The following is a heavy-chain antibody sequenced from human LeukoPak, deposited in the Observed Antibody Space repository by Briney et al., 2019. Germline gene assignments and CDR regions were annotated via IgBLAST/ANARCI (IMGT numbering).Heavy chain of an antibody. CDR2: ISWNSGSI. J-gene: IGHJ4*02. V-gene: IGHV3-9*03. CDR1: GFTFDDYA. D-gene: IGHD2-2*02. CDR3: AKAGCSSTSCYTDY. Sequence: PGGSLRLSCAASGFTFDDYAMHWVRQAPGKGLEWVSGISWNSGSIGYADSVKGRFTISRDNAKNSLYLQMNSLRAEDMALYYCAKAGCSSTSCYTDYWXQGTXXTVS.